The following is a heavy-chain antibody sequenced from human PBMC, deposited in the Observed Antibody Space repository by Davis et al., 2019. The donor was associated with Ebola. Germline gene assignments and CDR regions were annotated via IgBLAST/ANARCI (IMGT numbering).Heavy chain of an antibody. CDR1: GYTFTSYY. Sequence: ASVKVSCKASGYTFTSYYMHWVRQAPGQGLEWMGIINPSGGSTSYAQKFQGRVTMTRDTSTSTVYMELSSLRSEETAVYYCARERLRLRTPYGMDVWGQGTTVTVSS. D-gene: IGHD5-12*01. V-gene: IGHV1-46*01. CDR3: ARERLRLRTPYGMDV. J-gene: IGHJ6*02. CDR2: INPSGGST.